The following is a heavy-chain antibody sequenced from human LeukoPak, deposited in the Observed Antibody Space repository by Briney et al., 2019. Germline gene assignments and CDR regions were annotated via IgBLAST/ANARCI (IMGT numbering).Heavy chain of an antibody. Sequence: GSLRLSCAASGFTFSSYWMSWVRQAPGKGLEWVANIKQDGSEKYYVDSVKGRFTISRDNAKNSLYLQMNSLRAEDTAVYYCARVHGNSSGWAAYYYYYMDVWGKGTTVTVSS. D-gene: IGHD6-19*01. V-gene: IGHV3-7*01. CDR1: GFTFSSYW. CDR3: ARVHGNSSGWAAYYYYYMDV. J-gene: IGHJ6*03. CDR2: IKQDGSEK.